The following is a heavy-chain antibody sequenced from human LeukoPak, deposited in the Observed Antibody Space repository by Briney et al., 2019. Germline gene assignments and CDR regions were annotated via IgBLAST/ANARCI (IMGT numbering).Heavy chain of an antibody. J-gene: IGHJ3*02. CDR3: ARGLRSGAPYDAFDI. V-gene: IGHV1-2*02. Sequence: ASVKVSCKASGFTFTGYYMHWVRQAPGQGLEWMGWINPNSGGTNYAQKFQGRVTMTRDTSITTAYMELTSLRSEDTAVYYCARGLRSGAPYDAFDIWGQGTMVTVSS. CDR1: GFTFTGYY. D-gene: IGHD4/OR15-4a*01. CDR2: INPNSGGT.